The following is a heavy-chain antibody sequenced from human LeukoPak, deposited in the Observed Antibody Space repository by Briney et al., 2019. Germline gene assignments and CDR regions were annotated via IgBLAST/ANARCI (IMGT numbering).Heavy chain of an antibody. CDR1: GGSFSGYY. V-gene: IGHV4-34*01. CDR2: INHRGST. D-gene: IGHD2-2*01. CDR3: ARDKIAQTGVGLGADIVVVPAALGYDP. J-gene: IGHJ5*02. Sequence: SETLSLTCAVYGGSFSGYYWSWIRQAPGKGLEWTGEINHRGSTNYNPSLKSRVTVSLDTSKNQFSLKLSSVTAADTAVYYCARDKIAQTGVGLGADIVVVPAALGYDPWGQGTLVTVSS.